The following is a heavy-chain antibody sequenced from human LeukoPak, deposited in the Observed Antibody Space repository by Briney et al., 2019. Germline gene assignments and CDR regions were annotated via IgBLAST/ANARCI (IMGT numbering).Heavy chain of an antibody. Sequence: GGSLRLSCAASGFTFSNAWMSWVRQAPGKGLEWGAIIWYDGSNKYYADSVKGRFTISRDNSKNTLYLQMNSLRAEDTAVYYCARDSSTTVTGAFDIWGQGTMVTVSS. CDR3: ARDSSTTVTGAFDI. CDR2: IWYDGSNK. D-gene: IGHD4-17*01. J-gene: IGHJ3*02. V-gene: IGHV3-33*08. CDR1: GFTFSNAW.